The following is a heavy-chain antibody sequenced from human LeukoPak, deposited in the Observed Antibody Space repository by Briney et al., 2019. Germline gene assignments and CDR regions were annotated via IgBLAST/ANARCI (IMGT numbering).Heavy chain of an antibody. J-gene: IGHJ4*02. Sequence: GGSLRLSCAASGFTFSSYGMHWVRQAPGKGLEWVAAISYDGSNKYYADSVKGRFTISRDNSKNTLYLQMNSLRAEDTAVYYCAKEGVVVAAGFYFDYWGQGTLVTVSS. CDR2: ISYDGSNK. D-gene: IGHD2-15*01. CDR3: AKEGVVVAAGFYFDY. CDR1: GFTFSSYG. V-gene: IGHV3-30*18.